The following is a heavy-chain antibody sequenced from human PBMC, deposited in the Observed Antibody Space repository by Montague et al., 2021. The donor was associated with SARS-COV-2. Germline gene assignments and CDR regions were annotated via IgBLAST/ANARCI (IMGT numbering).Heavy chain of an antibody. J-gene: IGHJ5*02. CDR3: ARGPRITMIVVVITDIWFDP. CDR2: ISHGGST. V-gene: IGHV4-34*01. CDR1: NGSFSSFY. Sequence: SETLSLTCAVFNGSFSSFYWNWIRQPPGKGLEWIGEISHGGSTNYNPSLKSRVTISVDTSKNQFSLKLSSVTAADTAVYYCARGPRITMIVVVITDIWFDPWGQGTLVTVSS. D-gene: IGHD3-22*01.